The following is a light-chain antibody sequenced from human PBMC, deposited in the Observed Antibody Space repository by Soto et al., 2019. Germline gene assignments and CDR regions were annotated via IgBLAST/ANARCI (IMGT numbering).Light chain of an antibody. Sequence: QSALTQPASVSGSPGQSITVSCTGTNGDIGSYDIVSWYQQLPGKAPKLIIYEVAKRPSGVSYRFSGSKSGNTASLTISGLQAEDEADYFCCSYAGPLTLLFGGGTKVTVL. CDR2: EVA. J-gene: IGLJ2*01. V-gene: IGLV2-23*02. CDR1: NGDIGSYDI. CDR3: CSYAGPLTLL.